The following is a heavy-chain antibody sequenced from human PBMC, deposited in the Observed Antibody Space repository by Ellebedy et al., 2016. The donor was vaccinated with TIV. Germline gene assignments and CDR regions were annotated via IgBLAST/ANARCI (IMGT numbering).Heavy chain of an antibody. CDR2: ISFDGTKK. D-gene: IGHD4-17*01. CDR1: GFTFETYA. CDR3: ARWPSGDAPLDY. Sequence: GGSLRLSCAASGFTFETYAMNWVRQASGKGLEWLAVISFDGTKKYADSVKGRFTISRDNSKNTLYLQMNSLRVEDTAVYYCARWPSGDAPLDYWGQGTLVTVSS. V-gene: IGHV3-30-3*01. J-gene: IGHJ4*02.